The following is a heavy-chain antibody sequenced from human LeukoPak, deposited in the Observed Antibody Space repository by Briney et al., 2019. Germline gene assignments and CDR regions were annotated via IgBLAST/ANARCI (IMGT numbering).Heavy chain of an antibody. CDR3: AKDQYSSSWYFDY. Sequence: GGSLRLSCAASGFTFSSYAMSWVRQAPGKGLEWVSAISGSGGSTYYADSVKGRFTISRDNSKNTLYLQVNSLRAEDTAVYYCAKDQYSSSWYFDYWGQGTPVTVSS. CDR2: ISGSGGST. J-gene: IGHJ4*02. D-gene: IGHD6-13*01. CDR1: GFTFSSYA. V-gene: IGHV3-23*01.